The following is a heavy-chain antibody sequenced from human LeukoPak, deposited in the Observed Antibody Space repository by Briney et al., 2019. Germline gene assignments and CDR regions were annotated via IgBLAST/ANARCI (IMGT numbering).Heavy chain of an antibody. J-gene: IGHJ4*02. CDR2: IYYSGST. D-gene: IGHD5-24*01. V-gene: IGHV4-39*01. Sequence: PSETLSLTCTVSGGSISSSSYYWGWIRQPPGKGVEWIGSIYYSGSTYYNPSLKSRVTISVDTSKNQFSLKLSSVTAADTAVYYCARRLEMATINYWGQGTLVTVSS. CDR3: ARRLEMATINY. CDR1: GGSISSSSYY.